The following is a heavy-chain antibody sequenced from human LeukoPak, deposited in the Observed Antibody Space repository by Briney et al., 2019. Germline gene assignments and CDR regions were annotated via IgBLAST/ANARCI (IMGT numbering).Heavy chain of an antibody. Sequence: ASVKVSCKASEYTFTGYYMHWVRQAPGQGLEWMGWINPNSGGTNYAQKFQGRVTMTRDTSISTAYMELSRLRSDDTAVYYCARDAPGCSGGSCYFLGAFDIWGQGTMVTVSS. CDR1: EYTFTGYY. V-gene: IGHV1-2*02. CDR3: ARDAPGCSGGSCYFLGAFDI. CDR2: INPNSGGT. J-gene: IGHJ3*02. D-gene: IGHD2-15*01.